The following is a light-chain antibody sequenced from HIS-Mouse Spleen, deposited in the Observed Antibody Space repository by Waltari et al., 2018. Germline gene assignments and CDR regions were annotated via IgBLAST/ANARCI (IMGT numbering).Light chain of an antibody. V-gene: IGLV2-23*01. CDR3: CSYAGSSTLV. J-gene: IGLJ2*01. CDR1: SSYVGSYTL. Sequence: QSALTQPASVSGSPGQSITISCTGTSSYVGSYTLVSWYQQHPAKAPKLMIYEGSKRPSGVSNRFSGSKSGNTASLTISGLQAEDEADYYCCSYAGSSTLVFGGGTKLTVL. CDR2: EGS.